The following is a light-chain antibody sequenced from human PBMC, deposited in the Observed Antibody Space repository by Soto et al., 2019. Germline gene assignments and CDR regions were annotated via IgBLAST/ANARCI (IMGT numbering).Light chain of an antibody. CDR3: TSYTSSSSQV. CDR1: SSDVGGYIY. CDR2: EVS. V-gene: IGLV2-14*01. Sequence: QSVLTQPASVSGSPEQSITISCTGTSSDVGGYIYASWYQHHPGKAPKLMIYEVSNRPSGVSNRFSGSKSGNTASLTISGLQAEDEADYYCTSYTSSSSQVFGTGTEVTVL. J-gene: IGLJ1*01.